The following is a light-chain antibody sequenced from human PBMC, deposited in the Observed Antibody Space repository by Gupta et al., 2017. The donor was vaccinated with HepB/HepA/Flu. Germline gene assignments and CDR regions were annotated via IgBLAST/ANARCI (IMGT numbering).Light chain of an antibody. CDR1: QSLNSNY. CDR2: DAS. V-gene: IGKV3-20*01. CDR3: HQDSCSRLS. Sequence: DTVFMQTPGTLSLTPVERATLSCWTSQSLNSNYLAWYQQNPCQDPSLLICDASSSATGISDRSSGSGSGTTFTLPISRLAPEDFEVYYSHQDSCSRLSFGGGTKVEI. J-gene: IGKJ4*01.